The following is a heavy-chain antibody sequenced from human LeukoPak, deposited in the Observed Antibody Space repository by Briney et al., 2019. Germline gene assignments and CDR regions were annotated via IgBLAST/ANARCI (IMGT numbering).Heavy chain of an antibody. J-gene: IGHJ3*02. CDR3: ARNADPYSSGYYYSLSDAFDI. CDR1: GYTFTSYY. Sequence: GASVKVSCKASGYTFTSYYMHWVRQAPGQGLEWMGIINPSGGSTSYAQKFQGRVTMTRDTSTSTVYMELSSLRSEDTAVYYCARNADPYSSGYYYSLSDAFDIWGQGTMDTVSS. CDR2: INPSGGST. D-gene: IGHD3-22*01. V-gene: IGHV1-46*01.